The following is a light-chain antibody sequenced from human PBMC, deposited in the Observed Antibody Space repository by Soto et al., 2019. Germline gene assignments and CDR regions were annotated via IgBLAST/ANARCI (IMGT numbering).Light chain of an antibody. Sequence: QSALTQPASVSGSPGQSITISCTGTSSDVGGHNYVSWYQQYPGKGPKLMIYDVSNRASGVSNRFSGSKSGNTASLSISGLQAEDEADYYCSSYTISSTPVVFGGGTKLTVL. CDR2: DVS. J-gene: IGLJ2*01. CDR1: SSDVGGHNY. CDR3: SSYTISSTPVV. V-gene: IGLV2-14*01.